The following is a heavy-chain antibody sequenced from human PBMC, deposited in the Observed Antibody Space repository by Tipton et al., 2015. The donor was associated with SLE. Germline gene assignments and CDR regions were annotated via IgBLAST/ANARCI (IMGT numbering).Heavy chain of an antibody. V-gene: IGHV4-61*05. CDR3: VRGHPHIVVLIGGGWFDP. CDR1: NGSITSLYDY. J-gene: IGHJ5*02. D-gene: IGHD2-21*01. Sequence: LRLSCTVSNGSITSLYDYWGWVRQPPGKGLEWIGYISYTETTKYNPSLESRVIISVDTSKNQFSLRLSSVTAADTAIYYCVRGHPHIVVLIGGGWFDPWGQGTLVTVSS. CDR2: ISYTETT.